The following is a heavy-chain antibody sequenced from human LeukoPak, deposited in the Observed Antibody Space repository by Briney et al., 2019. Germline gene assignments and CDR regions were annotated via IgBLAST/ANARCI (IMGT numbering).Heavy chain of an antibody. Sequence: SVKVSCKASGGTFSSYAISWVRQAPGQGLEWMGRIIPILGIANYAQKFQGRVTITADKSTSTAYMELSSLRSEDMAVYYCARHMAVAGDNNGGYFDYWGQGTLVTVSS. CDR3: ARHMAVAGDNNGGYFDY. CDR2: IIPILGIA. D-gene: IGHD6-19*01. V-gene: IGHV1-69*04. CDR1: GGTFSSYA. J-gene: IGHJ4*02.